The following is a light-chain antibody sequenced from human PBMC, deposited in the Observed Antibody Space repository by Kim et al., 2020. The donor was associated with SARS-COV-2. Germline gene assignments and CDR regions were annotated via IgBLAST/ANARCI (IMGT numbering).Light chain of an antibody. CDR3: SSYTSSSTLL. CDR2: DVS. Sequence: GQTITISCAGTSSDVGGYNYVSWDQKNPGKVHKLRTYDVSKRPTGVSIRVSGSKAGNTASLTISGLQAEDESHYYCSSYTSSSTLLFGGGTQLTVL. V-gene: IGLV2-14*03. CDR1: SSDVGGYNY. J-gene: IGLJ2*01.